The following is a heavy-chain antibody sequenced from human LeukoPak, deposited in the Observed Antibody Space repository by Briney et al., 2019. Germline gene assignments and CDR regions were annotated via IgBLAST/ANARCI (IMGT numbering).Heavy chain of an antibody. V-gene: IGHV3-48*04. CDR2: ISSSSSTI. CDR1: GFTFSSYS. J-gene: IGHJ4*02. Sequence: VGSLRLSCAASGFTFSSYSMNWVRQAPGKGLEWVSYISSSSSTIYYADSVKGRFTISRDNAKNSLYLQMNSLRAEDTAVYYCARASSDYYDSSGPLDYWGQGTLVTVSS. CDR3: ARASSDYYDSSGPLDY. D-gene: IGHD3-22*01.